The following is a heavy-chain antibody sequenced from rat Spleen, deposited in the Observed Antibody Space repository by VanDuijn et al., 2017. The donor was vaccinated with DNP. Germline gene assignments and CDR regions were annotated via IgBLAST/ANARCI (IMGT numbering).Heavy chain of an antibody. Sequence: EVQLVESGGGLVQPGRSLKLSCAASGFTFSNYGMHWIRQAPTKGLEWVASISPSGGSTYYRDSVKGRFTISRDNAKSTLYLQMDSLRSEDTATYYCASAAPLYYAMDAWGQGTSVTVSS. J-gene: IGHJ4*01. D-gene: IGHD1-2*01. CDR1: GFTFSNYG. CDR3: ASAAPLYYAMDA. CDR2: ISPSGGST. V-gene: IGHV5-19*01.